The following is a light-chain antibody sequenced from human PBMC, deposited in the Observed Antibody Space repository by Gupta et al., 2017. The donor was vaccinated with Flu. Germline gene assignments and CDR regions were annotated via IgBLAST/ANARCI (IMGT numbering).Light chain of an antibody. V-gene: IGLV2-8*01. J-gene: IGLJ1*01. CDR1: SSDVGGYNY. Sequence: SVTISCTGTSSDVGGYNYVSWYQQHPGKATKLMIYEVTRRPAGVPDRFSGSKSGNTASLTVSVHQDEEEADYCCCSYVGSNNFVFGTGTKVTVL. CDR3: CSYVGSNNFV. CDR2: EVT.